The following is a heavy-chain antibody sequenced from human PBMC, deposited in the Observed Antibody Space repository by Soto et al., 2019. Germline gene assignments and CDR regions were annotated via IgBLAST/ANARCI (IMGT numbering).Heavy chain of an antibody. J-gene: IGHJ4*02. CDR1: GASINSAPYF. Sequence: PSDTLSLTCIVSGASINSAPYFWAWFRHRPEKGLEWIGYISYSGTTYYNPSLRSRVSISPDPSKSQFSLSLTSVTAADTAVYYCGGGPNQWYLVYWGQGTPVTVSS. CDR2: ISYSGTT. D-gene: IGHD3-16*01. V-gene: IGHV4-31*03. CDR3: GGGPNQWYLVY.